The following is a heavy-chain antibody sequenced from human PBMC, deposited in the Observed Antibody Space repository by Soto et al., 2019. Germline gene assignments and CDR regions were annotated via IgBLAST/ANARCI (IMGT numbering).Heavy chain of an antibody. V-gene: IGHV3-33*01. CDR1: GFTFSSYG. CDR2: IWYDGSNK. CDR3: ARDRSGSYYSARTPKAIDY. Sequence: GGSLRLSCAASGFTFSSYGMHWVRQAPGKGLEWVAVIWYDGSNKYYADSVKGRFTISRDNSKNTLYLQMNSLRAEDTAVYYSARDRSGSYYSARTPKAIDYWGQGTLVTVSS. J-gene: IGHJ4*02. D-gene: IGHD3-10*01.